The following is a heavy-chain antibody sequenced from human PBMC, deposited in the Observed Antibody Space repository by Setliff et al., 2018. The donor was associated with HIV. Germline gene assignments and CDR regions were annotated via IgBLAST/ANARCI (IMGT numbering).Heavy chain of an antibody. V-gene: IGHV5-51*01. CDR2: MYPGDSET. Sequence: GGSLKLSCEGPGYRFTSHWIAWVRQLPGKGLEWMGIMYPGDSETKYSPTFQGQVTISADQTVSTAYLQWSSLKPADTAMYYCAREMRTIEGGALDIWGQGTLVTVSS. CDR1: GYRFTSHW. D-gene: IGHD1-1*01. J-gene: IGHJ3*02. CDR3: AREMRTIEGGALDI.